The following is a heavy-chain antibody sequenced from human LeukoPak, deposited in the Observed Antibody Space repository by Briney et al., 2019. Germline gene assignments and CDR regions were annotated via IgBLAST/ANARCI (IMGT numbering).Heavy chain of an antibody. CDR2: ISGSGGST. CDR3: AKSPYYDFWSGYPNFDY. J-gene: IGHJ4*02. V-gene: IGHV3-23*01. CDR1: GFTFSSYA. D-gene: IGHD3-3*01. Sequence: PPGGSLRLSCAASGFTFSSYAMSWVRQAPGKGLEWVSAISGSGGSTYYADSVKGRFTISRDNSKNTLYLQMNSLRAEDTAVYYCAKSPYYDFWSGYPNFDYWGQGTLVTVSS.